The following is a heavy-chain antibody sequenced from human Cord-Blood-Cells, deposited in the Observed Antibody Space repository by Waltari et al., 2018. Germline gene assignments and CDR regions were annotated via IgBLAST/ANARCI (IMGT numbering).Heavy chain of an antibody. Sequence: QVQLQQWGAGLLKPSETLSLTCAVYGGSFSGYYWSGIRQPPGKGMEWIGEINHSGSTNYNPSLKSRVTISVDTSKHQFSLKLSSVTAADTAVYYCAIAHNWFDPWGQGTLVTVSS. CDR2: INHSGST. CDR1: GGSFSGYY. V-gene: IGHV4-34*01. J-gene: IGHJ5*02. CDR3: AIAHNWFDP.